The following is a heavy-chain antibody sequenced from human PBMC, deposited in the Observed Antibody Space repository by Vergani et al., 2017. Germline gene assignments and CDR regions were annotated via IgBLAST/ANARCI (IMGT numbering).Heavy chain of an antibody. Sequence: EVQLVESGGGLVKPGGSLRLSCAASGFTFSSYWMHWVRQAPGKGLVWVSRIDSDGSSTNYADSVKGRFTISRDNAKNTLLLQMNSLRAEDTAVYYCARGGDLGYCSSNSCLGGWFDPWGQGTLVTVSS. CDR3: ARGGDLGYCSSNSCLGGWFDP. D-gene: IGHD2-2*01. V-gene: IGHV3-74*02. CDR2: IDSDGSST. J-gene: IGHJ5*02. CDR1: GFTFSSYW.